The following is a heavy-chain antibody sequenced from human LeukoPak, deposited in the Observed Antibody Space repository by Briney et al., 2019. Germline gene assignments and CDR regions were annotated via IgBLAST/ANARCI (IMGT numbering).Heavy chain of an antibody. V-gene: IGHV1-46*01. CDR2: INHSGGST. Sequence: ASVKVSCKASGYTFTSYYMHWVRQAPGQGLEWMGIINHSGGSTSYAQKFQGRVTMTRDTSTSTVYMELSSLRSEDTAVYYCARDGASRFSESSGYYYVDYWGQGTLVTVSS. CDR1: GYTFTSYY. D-gene: IGHD3-22*01. CDR3: ARDGASRFSESSGYYYVDY. J-gene: IGHJ4*02.